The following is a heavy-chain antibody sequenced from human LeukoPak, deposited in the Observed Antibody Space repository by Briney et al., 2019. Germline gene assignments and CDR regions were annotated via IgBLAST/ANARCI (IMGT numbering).Heavy chain of an antibody. CDR1: GFTFSSYA. Sequence: GRSLRLSCAASGFTFSSYAMHWVRQAPGKGLEWVAVISYDGSNKYYADSVKGRFTISRDNSKNTLYLQMNSLRAEDTAVYYCARDVIATPGAFDIWGQGTMVTVSS. J-gene: IGHJ3*02. V-gene: IGHV3-30*04. CDR3: ARDVIATPGAFDI. D-gene: IGHD2/OR15-2a*01. CDR2: ISYDGSNK.